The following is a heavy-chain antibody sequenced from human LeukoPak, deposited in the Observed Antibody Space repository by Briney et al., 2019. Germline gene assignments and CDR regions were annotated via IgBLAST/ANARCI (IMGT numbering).Heavy chain of an antibody. CDR2: IFYSGNT. J-gene: IGHJ6*03. Sequence: SETLSLTCTVSGGSINSSSYYWGWIRQPPGKGLEWIGSIFYSGNTYDNPSLKSRVTISVDTSKNQFSLKLNSVTAADTAVYYCARGARYYYYMDVWGKGTTVTVSS. D-gene: IGHD3-16*01. V-gene: IGHV4-39*01. CDR3: ARGARYYYYMDV. CDR1: GGSINSSSYY.